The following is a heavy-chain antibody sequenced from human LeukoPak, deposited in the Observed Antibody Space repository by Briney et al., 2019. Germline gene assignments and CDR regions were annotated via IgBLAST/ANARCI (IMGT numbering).Heavy chain of an antibody. Sequence: GGSLRLSCVVSGSTFSSYAMSWVRQAPGKGLEWVSGISGSGGSTYYADSVKGRFTISRDNTKNTLYLQMNSLRAEDTAVYYCARDPYSGGYGDYYYYYMDLWGQGTTVTISS. CDR2: ISGSGGST. J-gene: IGHJ6*03. V-gene: IGHV3-23*01. D-gene: IGHD1-26*01. CDR1: GSTFSSYA. CDR3: ARDPYSGGYGDYYYYYMDL.